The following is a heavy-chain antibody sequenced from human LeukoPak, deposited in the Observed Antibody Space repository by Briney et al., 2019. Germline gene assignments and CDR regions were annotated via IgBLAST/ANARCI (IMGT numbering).Heavy chain of an antibody. V-gene: IGHV3-7*01. J-gene: IGHJ4*02. D-gene: IGHD3-10*01. CDR3: ARGSSTMVRGVIDY. CDR1: GFTFSSYW. CDR2: IKQDGSGK. Sequence: GGSLRLSCAASGFTFSSYWMSWVRQAPGKGLEWVANIKQDGSGKYYVDSVKGRFTISRDNAKNSLYLQMNSLRAEDTAVYYCARGSSTMVRGVIDYWGQGTLVTVSS.